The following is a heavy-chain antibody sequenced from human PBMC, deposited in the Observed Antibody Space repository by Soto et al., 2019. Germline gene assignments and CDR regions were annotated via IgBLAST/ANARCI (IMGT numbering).Heavy chain of an antibody. Sequence: QTGGSLRLSCAASGFTFDDYALHWVRQVPGKGLEWVSGISWNSVAIRYADSVKGRFTISRDNAKNSLYLQMNNLRGEDTALYYCAKATRLTDTGSDWGQGTLVTVSS. V-gene: IGHV3-9*01. J-gene: IGHJ4*02. D-gene: IGHD2-8*02. CDR2: ISWNSVAI. CDR1: GFTFDDYA. CDR3: AKATRLTDTGSD.